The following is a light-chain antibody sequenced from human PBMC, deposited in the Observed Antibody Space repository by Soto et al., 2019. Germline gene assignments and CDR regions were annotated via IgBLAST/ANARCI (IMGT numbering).Light chain of an antibody. V-gene: IGKV1-5*03. CDR2: RAS. J-gene: IGKJ3*01. Sequence: DIQMTQSPSTLSASVGDRVTITCRASQSISTWLAWFQQKPGKAPKLLVYRASSFESGVPSRFSGSGSGTEFTLTISSLQPDDFATYYCQHYNSYSGTFGPGTKVDIK. CDR3: QHYNSYSGT. CDR1: QSISTW.